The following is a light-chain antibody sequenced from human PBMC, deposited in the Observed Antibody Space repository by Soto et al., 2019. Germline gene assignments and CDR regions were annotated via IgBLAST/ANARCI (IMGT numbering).Light chain of an antibody. Sequence: EIAMTQYPGTLSMSTAERANLSYRASQNIITNLAWYQQKPGQAPRLLIFFASTRVTGIPARFSGSGSGTEFTLTISSLQSEDFAVYYCHQYYSWPRGTFGQGTKVDIK. J-gene: IGKJ1*01. CDR1: QNIITN. CDR2: FAS. V-gene: IGKV3-15*01. CDR3: HQYYSWPRGT.